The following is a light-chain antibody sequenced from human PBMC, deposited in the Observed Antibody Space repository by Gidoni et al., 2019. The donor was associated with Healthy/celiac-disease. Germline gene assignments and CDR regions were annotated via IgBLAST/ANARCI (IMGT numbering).Light chain of an antibody. J-gene: IGKJ1*01. CDR2: GAS. CDR3: QQYGSSPPWT. V-gene: IGKV3-20*01. CDR1: QCVSSSY. Sequence: DIVLTQSPGPLSLSPGESATLSCRASQCVSSSYLAWYQQKPGQAPRLLIYGASSRATGIPDRFSGSGSGTDFTLTISRLEPEDFAVYYCQQYGSSPPWTFGQGTKVEIK.